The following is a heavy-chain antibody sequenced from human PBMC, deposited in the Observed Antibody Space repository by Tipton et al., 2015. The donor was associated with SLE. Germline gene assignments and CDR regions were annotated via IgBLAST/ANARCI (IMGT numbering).Heavy chain of an antibody. CDR3: AFQKAGETTFFDY. CDR2: IKSKTDGGTT. J-gene: IGHJ4*02. V-gene: IGHV3-15*01. Sequence: GSLRLSCAASGFTFSNAWMSWVRQAPGKGLEWVGRIKSKTDGGTTDYAAPVKGRFTISRDDSKNTLYLQMNSLKTEDTGMYYCAFQKAGETTFFDYWGQGTLVTVSS. CDR1: GFTFSNAW. D-gene: IGHD2/OR15-2a*01.